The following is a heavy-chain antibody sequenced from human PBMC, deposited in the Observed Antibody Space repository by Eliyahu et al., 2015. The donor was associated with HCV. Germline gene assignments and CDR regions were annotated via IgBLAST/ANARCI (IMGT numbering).Heavy chain of an antibody. CDR2: IYYGGST. D-gene: IGHD2-15*01. CDR3: ARLGRGFDIIVVVAATTRYFDL. J-gene: IGHJ2*01. Sequence: QLHLQESGPGLVKPSETLSLTCTVSGGSLSSSSYYWGWIRQPPGKGLEWIGGIYYGGSTYYNPSLKSRVTISVDTSKNQFSLKLSSVTAADTAVYYCARLGRGFDIIVVVAATTRYFDLWGRGTLVTVSS. V-gene: IGHV4-39*01. CDR1: GGSLSSSSYY.